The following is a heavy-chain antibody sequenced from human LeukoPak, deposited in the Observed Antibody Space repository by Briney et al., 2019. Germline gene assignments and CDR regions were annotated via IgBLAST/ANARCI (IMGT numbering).Heavy chain of an antibody. CDR2: MNPNSGYT. Sequence: GASVKVSCKASGYTFTSYDINWVRQATGQGREWMGWMNPNSGYTGYAQKFQGRVTMTRNTSISTAYMELSSLRSEDTAVYYCATQLLWFGELQGFDYWGQGTLVTVSS. D-gene: IGHD3-10*01. V-gene: IGHV1-8*01. CDR3: ATQLLWFGELQGFDY. J-gene: IGHJ4*02. CDR1: GYTFTSYD.